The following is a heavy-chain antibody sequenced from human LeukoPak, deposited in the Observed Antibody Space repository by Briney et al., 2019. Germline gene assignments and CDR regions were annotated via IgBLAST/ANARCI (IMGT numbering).Heavy chain of an antibody. Sequence: GGSLRLSCAASGFTFNSYAMSWVRQAPGKGLEWVSAISGSGGSTYYADSVKGRFTISRDNSKNTLYLQMNSLRAEDTAVYYCARDTVTTDYFDYWGQGTLVTVSS. D-gene: IGHD4-17*01. CDR3: ARDTVTTDYFDY. CDR1: GFTFNSYA. J-gene: IGHJ4*02. V-gene: IGHV3-23*01. CDR2: ISGSGGST.